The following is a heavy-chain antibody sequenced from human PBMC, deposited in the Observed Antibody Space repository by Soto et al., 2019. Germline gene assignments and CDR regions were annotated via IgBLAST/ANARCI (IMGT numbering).Heavy chain of an antibody. CDR1: GSTFTGYH. CDR2: INSNSGGT. V-gene: IGHV1-2*02. D-gene: IGHD5-12*01. J-gene: IGHJ6*02. Sequence: ASVKVSCTASGSTFTGYHMHLVRQDNGQGLEWMGWINSNSGGTNYAQKFQGRVTMTRDTSISTAYMEVSRLRSDDTAVYYCARDGGGYVRPGYHYGLDVLGQGTTVTGSS. CDR3: ARDGGGYVRPGYHYGLDV.